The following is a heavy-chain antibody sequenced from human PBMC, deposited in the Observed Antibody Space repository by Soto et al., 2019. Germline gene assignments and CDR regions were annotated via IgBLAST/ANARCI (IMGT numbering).Heavy chain of an antibody. CDR1: GYSFATYW. CDR2: IYPHDSET. Sequence: PGESLKISCKGSGYSFATYWIGWVRQMPGKGLEWMGIIYPHDSETRYSPSFQGQVTISVDKSTSTAYLQWSRLKASDSAMYCCAIPAGATVSTSFDHWGQGTLVTVSS. CDR3: AIPAGATVSTSFDH. J-gene: IGHJ4*02. D-gene: IGHD4-17*01. V-gene: IGHV5-51*01.